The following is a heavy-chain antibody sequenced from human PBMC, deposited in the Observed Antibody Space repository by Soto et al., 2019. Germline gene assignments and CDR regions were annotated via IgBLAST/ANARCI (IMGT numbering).Heavy chain of an antibody. J-gene: IGHJ5*02. Sequence: GASVKVSCKASGYTFTSYYIHWVRQAPGQGLEWMGIINPSGGSATYAQKFQGRVTMTRDTSTSTVYMELSSLRSEDTAVYYCARDRGWFDPWGQGTQVTVSS. CDR1: GYTFTSYY. V-gene: IGHV1-46*01. CDR2: INPSGGSA. CDR3: ARDRGWFDP.